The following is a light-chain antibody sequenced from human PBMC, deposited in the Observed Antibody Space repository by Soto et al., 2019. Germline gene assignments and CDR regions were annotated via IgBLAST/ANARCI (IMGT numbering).Light chain of an antibody. J-gene: IGKJ5*01. CDR1: QSVSKSN. Sequence: EIVLTQPPGTLSLTPGERATLSCRASQSVSKSNIGWYQHKTGQAPRLLIYDVSIRATGVPARFSATGSETDFTLTISGLQSGDSAVYFCQQYNNWPFSFGQVRLLAI. V-gene: IGKV3-15*01. CDR2: DVS. CDR3: QQYNNWPFS.